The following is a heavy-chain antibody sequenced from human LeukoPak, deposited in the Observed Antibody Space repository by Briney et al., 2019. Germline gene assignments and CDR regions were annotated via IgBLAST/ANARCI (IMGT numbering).Heavy chain of an antibody. CDR1: GGSISNYY. CDR3: ARDNLAGTLGWFDP. D-gene: IGHD6-19*01. CDR2: IYYSGST. J-gene: IGHJ5*02. V-gene: IGHV4-59*01. Sequence: PSETLSLTCTVSGGSISNYYWSWIRQPPGKGLEWIGYIYYSGSTNYNPSLKSRVTISVDTSKNQFSLKLSSVTAADTAVYYCARDNLAGTLGWFDPWGQGTLVTVSS.